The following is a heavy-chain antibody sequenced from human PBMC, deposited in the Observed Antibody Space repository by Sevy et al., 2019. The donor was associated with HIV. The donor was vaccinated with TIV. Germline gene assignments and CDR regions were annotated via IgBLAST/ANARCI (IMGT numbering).Heavy chain of an antibody. CDR1: GYTFTSYD. D-gene: IGHD1-26*01. CDR3: ARGTSYPLDY. J-gene: IGHJ4*02. CDR2: MNPNRGNT. Sequence: GESLKISCKTSGYTFTSYDINWVRQATGQGLEGMGWMNPNRGNTGYAQKFQGRVTMTRNTSISTAYMELSSLRSEDTAVYYCARGTSYPLDYWGQGTLVTVSS. V-gene: IGHV1-8*01.